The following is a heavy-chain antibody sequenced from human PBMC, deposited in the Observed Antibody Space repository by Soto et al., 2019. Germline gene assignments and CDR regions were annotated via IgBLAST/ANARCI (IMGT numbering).Heavy chain of an antibody. Sequence: EVQLLESGGALVPPGGSLRLSCAASGFSFNNYIMNWVRQAPGKGLEWVSGISDTGGSTDYADSVKGRFTISRDNSKNTLFLQMNRLRADDTAMYYCVKAGANSSTWHSNWFDPWGQGTLVTVSS. CDR2: ISDTGGST. D-gene: IGHD6-13*01. J-gene: IGHJ5*02. V-gene: IGHV3-23*01. CDR1: GFSFNNYI. CDR3: VKAGANSSTWHSNWFDP.